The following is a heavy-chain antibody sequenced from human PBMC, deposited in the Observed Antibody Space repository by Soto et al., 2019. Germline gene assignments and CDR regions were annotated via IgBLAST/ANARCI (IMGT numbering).Heavy chain of an antibody. Sequence: QVQLVQSGAEGRKPGASVKVSCKASGYTFTHFDINWVRQAPGHGLEWMGWMNTDSGKTDYAEKFRGRFTMTRNTSMSTAYMELPSLTSEDTAVYYCARAPDYGDFGRWFAPWGQGTQVIVSS. CDR1: GYTFTHFD. D-gene: IGHD4-17*01. CDR3: ARAPDYGDFGRWFAP. CDR2: MNTDSGKT. V-gene: IGHV1-8*01. J-gene: IGHJ5*02.